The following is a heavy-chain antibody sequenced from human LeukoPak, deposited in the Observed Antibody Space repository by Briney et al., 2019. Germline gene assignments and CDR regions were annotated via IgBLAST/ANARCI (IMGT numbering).Heavy chain of an antibody. CDR2: ISAYNDNT. V-gene: IGHV1-18*04. Sequence: GASVKVSCKASGYTFTSYGISWLRQAPGQGLEWMGWISAYNDNTNYAQKLQGRVTMTTDTSTSTAYMELRSLRSDDTAVYYCARDGRMVRGVIAAYYYPYMDVWGKGTTVTISS. D-gene: IGHD3-10*01. J-gene: IGHJ6*03. CDR3: ARDGRMVRGVIAAYYYPYMDV. CDR1: GYTFTSYG.